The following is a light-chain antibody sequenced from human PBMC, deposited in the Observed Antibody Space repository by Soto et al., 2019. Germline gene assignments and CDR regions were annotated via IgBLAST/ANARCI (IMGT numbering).Light chain of an antibody. V-gene: IGKV1-33*01. Sequence: DIQMTQSPSYLSASVGDRVTITCQASQDINNYLNWYQQKPGKAPKLLIYDASNLETGVPSTFSGSGSGTDFTFTISSLQAEDIATYYCQHYDNLRLTFGGGTKVEIK. J-gene: IGKJ4*01. CDR3: QHYDNLRLT. CDR1: QDINNY. CDR2: DAS.